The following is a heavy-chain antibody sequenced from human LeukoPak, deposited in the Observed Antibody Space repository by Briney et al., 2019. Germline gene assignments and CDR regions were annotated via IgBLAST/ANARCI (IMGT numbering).Heavy chain of an antibody. J-gene: IGHJ4*02. Sequence: PSETLSLTCAVYGGSFSGYYWSWIRQPPGKGLEWIGEINHSGSTDYNPSLKSRVTISVDKSKNQFSLKLSSVTAADTAVYYCARDRIAVAGFDYWGQGTLVTVSS. D-gene: IGHD6-19*01. V-gene: IGHV4-34*01. CDR2: INHSGST. CDR1: GGSFSGYY. CDR3: ARDRIAVAGFDY.